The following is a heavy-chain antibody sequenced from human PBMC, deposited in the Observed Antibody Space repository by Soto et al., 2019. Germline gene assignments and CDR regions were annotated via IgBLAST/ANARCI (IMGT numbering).Heavy chain of an antibody. J-gene: IGHJ6*02. CDR1: SGPVSGDDLY. Sequence: SETLSLTCAVSSGPVSGDDLYWSWIRHLPGKGLEWIANVYHTGTTYYNPSLKSRVSMSVDTSQNQFSLILASVTAADTAVYYCARALVTDYNSRDYHYYFAMDVWGQGTSVTVSS. CDR2: VYHTGTT. V-gene: IGHV4-31*02. CDR3: ARALVTDYNSRDYHYYFAMDV. D-gene: IGHD3-22*01.